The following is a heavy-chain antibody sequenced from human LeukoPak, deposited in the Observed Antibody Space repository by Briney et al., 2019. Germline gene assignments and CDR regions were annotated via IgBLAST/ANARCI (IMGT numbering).Heavy chain of an antibody. CDR2: IYYSGST. V-gene: IGHV4-39*01. D-gene: IGHD3-3*01. Sequence: SETLSLTCTVSGGSISSSSYYWGWIRQPPGKGLEWIGSIYYSGSTYYNPSLKSRVTISEDTSKNQFSLKLSSVTAADTAVYYCARSYYDFWSGYYGGPDYWGQGTLVTVSS. CDR3: ARSYYDFWSGYYGGPDY. J-gene: IGHJ4*02. CDR1: GGSISSSSYY.